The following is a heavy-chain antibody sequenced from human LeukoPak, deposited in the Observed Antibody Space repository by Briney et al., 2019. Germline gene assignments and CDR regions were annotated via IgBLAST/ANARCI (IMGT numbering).Heavy chain of an antibody. CDR2: ISWNSGSI. J-gene: IGHJ4*02. CDR3: AKGRGDIVAMIDY. V-gene: IGHV3-9*01. D-gene: IGHD5-12*01. Sequence: PCRSLRLSCAASGFTFDDYAIHWVRQAPGKGLECVSGISWNSGSIGYADSVKGRFTISRDNAKNSLYLQMNSLRAEDTALYYCAKGRGDIVAMIDYWGQGTLVTVSS. CDR1: GFTFDDYA.